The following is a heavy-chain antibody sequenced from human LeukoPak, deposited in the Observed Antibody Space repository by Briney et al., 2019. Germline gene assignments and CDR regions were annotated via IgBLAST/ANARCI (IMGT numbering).Heavy chain of an antibody. J-gene: IGHJ4*02. CDR1: GVSISSYY. D-gene: IGHD6-6*01. Sequence: PSETLSLTCTVSGVSISSYYWSWIRQPPGKGLEWIGYIYYSGSTNYNPSLKSRVTISVDTSKNQFSLKLSSVTAADTAVYYCARTMAARDETQLFDYWGQGTLVTVSS. CDR3: ARTMAARDETQLFDY. V-gene: IGHV4-59*08. CDR2: IYYSGST.